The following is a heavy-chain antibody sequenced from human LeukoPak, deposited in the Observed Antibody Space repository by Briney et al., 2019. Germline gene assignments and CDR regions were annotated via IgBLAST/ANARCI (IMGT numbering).Heavy chain of an antibody. Sequence: GGSLRLSCAASGYTFSSVGMSWVRQAPGKGLEWVSALSAGGASTYYADSVKGRFTISRDNAKNSLFLQMNSLRAEDTAVYYCARDWEGALDYWGQGTLVSVSS. D-gene: IGHD1-26*01. CDR2: LSAGGAST. V-gene: IGHV3-23*01. J-gene: IGHJ4*02. CDR1: GYTFSSVG. CDR3: ARDWEGALDY.